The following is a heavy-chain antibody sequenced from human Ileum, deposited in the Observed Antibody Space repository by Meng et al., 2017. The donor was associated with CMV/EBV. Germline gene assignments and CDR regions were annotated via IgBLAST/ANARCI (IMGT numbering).Heavy chain of an antibody. CDR3: ARSGDPGITVTGAFDI. D-gene: IGHD6-19*01. CDR1: GYSFTSLG. J-gene: IGHJ4*02. Sequence: QVQLVQSGAEVKKPGASVRVSCKASGYSFTSLGMHWVRQTPGQKLEWMGYINGGNGDTAFSPKAQGRVTITRDTSASTAYMELNNLRSEDTSIYYCARSGDPGITVTGAFDIWGQGTLVTVSS. V-gene: IGHV1-3*01. CDR2: INGGNGDT.